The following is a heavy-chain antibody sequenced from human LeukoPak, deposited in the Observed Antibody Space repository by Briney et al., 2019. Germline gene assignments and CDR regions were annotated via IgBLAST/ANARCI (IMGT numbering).Heavy chain of an antibody. D-gene: IGHD6-13*01. CDR3: AKDLYSSSWWFDY. CDR1: GFTFSSYG. CDR2: IRYDGSNK. J-gene: IGHJ4*02. Sequence: GGSLRLSCAASGFTFSSYGMHWVRQAPGMGLEWVAFIRYDGSNKYYADSVKGRFTISRDNSKNTLYLQMNSLRAEDTAVYYCAKDLYSSSWWFDYWGQGTLVTVSS. V-gene: IGHV3-30*02.